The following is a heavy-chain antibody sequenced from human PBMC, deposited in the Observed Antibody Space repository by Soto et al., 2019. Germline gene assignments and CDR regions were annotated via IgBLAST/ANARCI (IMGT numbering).Heavy chain of an antibody. J-gene: IGHJ4*02. D-gene: IGHD3-10*01. Sequence: GASVKVSCKASGYTFTGYYMHWVRQAPGQGLEWMGWINPNSGGTNYAQKFQGRVTMTRDTSISTAYMELSRLRSDDTAVYYCARGYYYGSGRFDYWGQGTLVTVSS. V-gene: IGHV1-2*02. CDR3: ARGYYYGSGRFDY. CDR1: GYTFTGYY. CDR2: INPNSGGT.